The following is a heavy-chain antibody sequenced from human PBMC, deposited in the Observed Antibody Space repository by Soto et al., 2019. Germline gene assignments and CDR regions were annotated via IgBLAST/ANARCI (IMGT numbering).Heavy chain of an antibody. CDR3: ARWLPEGGYYLDD. D-gene: IGHD5-12*01. J-gene: IGHJ4*02. V-gene: IGHV5-51*01. CDR1: GYSFTSYW. CDR2: IYPGDSDT. Sequence: VEYLKISLKGSGYSFTSYWIGWVRQMPGKGLEWMGIIYPGDSDTRYIPSFQGQVTISADKSISTAYLQWSSLKASDTAMYYCARWLPEGGYYLDDWGEGPLATAPS.